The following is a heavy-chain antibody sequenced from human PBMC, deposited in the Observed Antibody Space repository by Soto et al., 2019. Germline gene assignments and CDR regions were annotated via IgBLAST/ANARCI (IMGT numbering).Heavy chain of an antibody. CDR2: IIPILGIA. CDR1: GGTFSSYT. Sequence: QVQLVQSGAEVKKPGSSVKVSCKASGGTFSSYTISWVRQAPGQGLEWMGRIIPILGIANYAQKFQGRVTITADKSTSTAYMELSSPRSEDTAVYYCARSRGITMVRGVIDWFDPWGQGTLVTVSS. D-gene: IGHD3-10*01. V-gene: IGHV1-69*02. J-gene: IGHJ5*02. CDR3: ARSRGITMVRGVIDWFDP.